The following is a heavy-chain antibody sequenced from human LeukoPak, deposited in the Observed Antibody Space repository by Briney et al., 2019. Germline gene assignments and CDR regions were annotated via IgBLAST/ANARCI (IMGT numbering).Heavy chain of an antibody. J-gene: IGHJ4*02. CDR2: ISSDSSSI. Sequence: GGSLRLSCAASGFTSGTYSMNWVRQAPGKGLEWASTISSDSSSIFYADSVKGRFTISRDNAKNSLYLQMNNLSADDTAVYYCVRGHCSRTSCRGYWGQGTLVTVSS. CDR1: GFTSGTYS. D-gene: IGHD2-2*01. V-gene: IGHV3-21*01. CDR3: VRGHCSRTSCRGY.